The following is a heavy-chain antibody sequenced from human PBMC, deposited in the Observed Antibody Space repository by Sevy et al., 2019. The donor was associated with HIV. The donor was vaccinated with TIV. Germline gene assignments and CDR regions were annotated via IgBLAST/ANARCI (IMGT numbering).Heavy chain of an antibody. Sequence: SETLSLTCAVYGGSFSGYYWSWIRQPPGKGLEWIGEINHSGSTNYNPSLKSRVTISVDTSKNQFSLKLSSVTAADTAVYYCARGHMKHDYGDFVDYWGQGTLVTVSS. CDR1: GGSFSGYY. CDR3: ARGHMKHDYGDFVDY. D-gene: IGHD4-17*01. J-gene: IGHJ4*02. CDR2: INHSGST. V-gene: IGHV4-34*01.